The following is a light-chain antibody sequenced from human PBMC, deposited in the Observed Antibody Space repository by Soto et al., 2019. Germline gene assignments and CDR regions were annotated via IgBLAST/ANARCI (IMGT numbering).Light chain of an antibody. V-gene: IGKV3-15*01. CDR2: ATS. CDR1: QSVGNN. CDR3: QQYGDWPLT. Sequence: EIVVTQSPATLSVSPGERATLSCRASQSVGNNFARYKQKPGQAPRLLIFATSTRATGVPARFSGSGSGTEFTLTISSLQSEDFAVYYCQQYGDWPLTFGGGAKVEIE. J-gene: IGKJ4*01.